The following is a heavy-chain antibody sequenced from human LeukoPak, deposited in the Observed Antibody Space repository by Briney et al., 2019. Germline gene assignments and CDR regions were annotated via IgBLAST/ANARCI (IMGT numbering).Heavy chain of an antibody. J-gene: IGHJ2*01. V-gene: IGHV3-23*01. CDR1: GFTFSSYD. CDR2: SGGDGGST. Sequence: GGSLRLSCAASGFTFSSYDMSWVRQAPGKGLEWVSASGGDGGSTYADSVKGRFTISRDSSKNTLYLQMNSLRAEDTATYYCAKALDYWYFDLWGRGNLVTVSS. CDR3: AKALDYWYFDL.